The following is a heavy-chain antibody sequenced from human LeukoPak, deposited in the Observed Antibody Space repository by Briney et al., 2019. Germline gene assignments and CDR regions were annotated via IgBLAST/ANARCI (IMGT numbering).Heavy chain of an antibody. D-gene: IGHD3-10*01. CDR3: ARVDIPYYYGSGSNDY. CDR2: MNPNSGNT. V-gene: IGHV1-8*02. Sequence: ASVKVSCKASGYTFTSYAMHWVRQATGQGLEWMGWMNPNSGNTGYAQKFQGRVTMTRNTSISTAYMELSSLRSEDTAVYYCARVDIPYYYGSGSNDYWGQGTLVTVSS. J-gene: IGHJ4*02. CDR1: GYTFTSYA.